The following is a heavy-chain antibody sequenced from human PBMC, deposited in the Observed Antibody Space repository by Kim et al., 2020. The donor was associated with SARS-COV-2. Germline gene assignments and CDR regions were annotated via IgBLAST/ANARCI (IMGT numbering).Heavy chain of an antibody. D-gene: IGHD3-9*01. CDR2: ISYDGSNK. CDR3: ARDQIRYFDWLLSIGYM. J-gene: IGHJ6*03. Sequence: GGSLRLSCAASGFTFSSYAMHWVRQAPGKGLEWVAVISYDGSNKYYADSVKGRFTISRDNSKNTLYLQMNSLRAEDTAVYYCARDQIRYFDWLLSIGYM. CDR1: GFTFSSYA. V-gene: IGHV3-30*04.